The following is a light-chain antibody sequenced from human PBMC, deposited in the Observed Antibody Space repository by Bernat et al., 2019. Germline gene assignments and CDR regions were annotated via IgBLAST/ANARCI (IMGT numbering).Light chain of an antibody. Sequence: DIVMTQSPATLSLSPGDRATLSCRASQSVGSLLAWYHQKPGQAPRLLIYGASDTANDIPARFIGTGSGTDFTLTITSLESEDFGVYYCQQYDDWPPSITFGQGTRLEI. CDR3: QQYDDWPPSIT. J-gene: IGKJ5*01. V-gene: IGKV3-15*01. CDR2: GAS. CDR1: QSVGSL.